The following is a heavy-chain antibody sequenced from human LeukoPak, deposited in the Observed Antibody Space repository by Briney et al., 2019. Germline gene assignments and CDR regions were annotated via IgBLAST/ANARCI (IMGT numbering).Heavy chain of an antibody. CDR1: GYTFTGYY. CDR2: INPNSGGT. V-gene: IGHV1-2*02. Sequence: ASVEVSCKASGYTFTGYYIHWVRQAPGQGLECMGWINPNSGGTNYAQKFQGRVTMTRDTSISTAYMELSRLRSDDTAVYYCARGGLGSYFSWLDPWAQGTLVTVSS. J-gene: IGHJ5*02. CDR3: ARGGLGSYFSWLDP. D-gene: IGHD3-10*01.